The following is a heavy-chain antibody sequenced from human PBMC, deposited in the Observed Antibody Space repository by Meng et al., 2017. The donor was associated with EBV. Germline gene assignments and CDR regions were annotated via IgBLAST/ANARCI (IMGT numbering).Heavy chain of an antibody. J-gene: IGHJ4*02. CDR2: INPNSGGT. CDR3: ARVGIAVAGTGDY. CDR1: GSTFTGYY. D-gene: IGHD6-19*01. V-gene: IGHV1-2*06. Sequence: QVQSVQSGAEVKKPGASVKVSCKASGSTFTGYYMHWVRQAPGQGLEWMGRINPNSGGTNYAQKFQGRVTMTRDTSISTAYMELSRLRSDDTAVYYCARVGIAVAGTGDYWGQGTLVTVSS.